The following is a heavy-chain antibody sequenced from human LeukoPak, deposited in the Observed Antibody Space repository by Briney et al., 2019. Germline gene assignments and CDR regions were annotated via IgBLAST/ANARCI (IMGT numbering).Heavy chain of an antibody. Sequence: PGGSLRLSCAASGFTVSSNCMSWVRQAPGKGLEWVSVIYSGGSTYYADSVKGRFTISRDNSKNTLYLQMNSLRAEDTAVYYCARTKRPFINWFDPWGQGTLVTVSS. V-gene: IGHV3-66*01. CDR2: IYSGGST. D-gene: IGHD2-8*01. CDR1: GFTVSSNC. J-gene: IGHJ5*02. CDR3: ARTKRPFINWFDP.